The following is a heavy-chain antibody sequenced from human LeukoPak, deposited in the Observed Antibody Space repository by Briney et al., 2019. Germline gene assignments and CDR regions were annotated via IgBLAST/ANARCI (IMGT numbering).Heavy chain of an antibody. CDR2: IYYSGST. Sequence: SETLSLTCTVSGGSITNYHWSWIRQPPGKGLEWIGYIYYSGSTNYNPSLKSRVTISVDTSKNQFSLKLSSVTAADTAVYYCARDKSPGDYWGQGTLVTVSS. CDR3: ARDKSPGDY. J-gene: IGHJ4*02. CDR1: GGSITNYH. V-gene: IGHV4-59*01.